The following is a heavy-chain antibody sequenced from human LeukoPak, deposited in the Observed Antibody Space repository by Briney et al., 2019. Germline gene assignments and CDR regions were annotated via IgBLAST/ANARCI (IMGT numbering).Heavy chain of an antibody. V-gene: IGHV3-7*01. J-gene: IGHJ6*02. D-gene: IGHD3-10*01. CDR3: ARANGSGSYYYYYYGMDV. CDR1: GFTFSTYW. CDR2: IKQDGSEK. Sequence: AGGSLRLSCAASGFTFSTYWMSWVRQAPGKGLEWVANIKQDGSEKYYVDSVKGRFTISRDNAKNSLYLQMNSLRAEDTAVYYCARANGSGSYYYYYYGMDVWGQGTTATVSS.